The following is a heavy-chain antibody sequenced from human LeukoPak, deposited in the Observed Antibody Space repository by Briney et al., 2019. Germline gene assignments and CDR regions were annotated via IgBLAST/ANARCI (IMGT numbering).Heavy chain of an antibody. V-gene: IGHV5-51*01. CDR1: GYSFTSYW. D-gene: IGHD5-18*01. J-gene: IGHJ4*02. CDR2: IYPGDSDT. CDR3: ARQAGPAMAPGSFDY. Sequence: GESLKIYCKGSGYSFTSYWIGWVRQMPEKGLECMANIYPGDSDTRYSPSFQGQVTISADKSISTAYLQWSSLKASDTAMYYCARQAGPAMAPGSFDYWGQGTLVTVSS.